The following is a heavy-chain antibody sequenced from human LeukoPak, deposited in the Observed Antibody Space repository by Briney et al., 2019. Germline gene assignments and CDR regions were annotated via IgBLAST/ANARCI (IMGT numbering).Heavy chain of an antibody. CDR2: IKQDGSEK. CDR1: GFTFSNFW. V-gene: IGHV3-7*01. CDR3: ARERQDLDH. J-gene: IGHJ4*02. D-gene: IGHD2-15*01. Sequence: GGSLRLSCAASGFTFSNFWMSWVRQAPGKGLEWVANIKQDGSEKHYVDSVKGRFTISRDNAKNSLYLQMNSLRAEDTAVYYCARERQDLDHWGQGTLVSVST.